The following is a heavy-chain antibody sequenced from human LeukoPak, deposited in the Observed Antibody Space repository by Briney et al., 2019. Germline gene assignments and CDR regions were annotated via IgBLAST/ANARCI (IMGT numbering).Heavy chain of an antibody. Sequence: PSETLSLTCTVSGGSVSSSSYYWGWIRQPPGKGLEWIGSIYYSGSTYYNPSLKSRVTISVDTSKNQFSLKLSSVTAADTAVYYCARHKSGSFYSFDYWGQGTLVTVSS. CDR1: GGSVSSSSYY. CDR2: IYYSGST. V-gene: IGHV4-39*01. J-gene: IGHJ4*02. CDR3: ARHKSGSFYSFDY. D-gene: IGHD1-26*01.